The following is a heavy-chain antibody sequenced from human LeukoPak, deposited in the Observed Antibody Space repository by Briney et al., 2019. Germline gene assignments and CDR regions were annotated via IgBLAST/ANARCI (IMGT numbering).Heavy chain of an antibody. V-gene: IGHV1-18*01. CDR3: ARAVPYNWFDP. Sequence: ASVKVSCKASGYTFTSYGITWVRQAPGQGLEWMGWISTYNGNSNYAQKLQGRVTMTTDTSTSTAYMELRSLRSDDTAVYYCARAVPYNWFDPWGQGTLVTVSS. J-gene: IGHJ5*02. CDR2: ISTYNGNS. CDR1: GYTFTSYG. D-gene: IGHD2-2*01.